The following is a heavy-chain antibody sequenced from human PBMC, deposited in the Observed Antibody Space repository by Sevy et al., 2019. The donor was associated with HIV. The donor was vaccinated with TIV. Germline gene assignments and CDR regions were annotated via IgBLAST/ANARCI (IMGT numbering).Heavy chain of an antibody. J-gene: IGHJ4*02. V-gene: IGHV3-49*03. CDR3: TRGYYYDSSGYSDY. CDR2: IRSKDYGGAT. CDR1: GFTFGDYA. Sequence: GGSLRLSCPGSGFTFGDYAMSWFRQAPGMGLEWVGFIRSKDYGGATEYAASVKGRFTISRDDSKSIDDLQMNRLKTEDTAVYYCTRGYYYDSSGYSDYWGQGTLVTVSS. D-gene: IGHD3-22*01.